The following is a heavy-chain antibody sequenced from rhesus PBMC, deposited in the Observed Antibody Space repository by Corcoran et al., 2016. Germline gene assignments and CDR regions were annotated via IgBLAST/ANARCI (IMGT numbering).Heavy chain of an antibody. J-gene: IGHJ4*01. Sequence: QVQLQESGPGVVKPSETLSLTCAVSGGSISDSYRWSWIRQPPGNGLEWIGYIYGSSTSTNYNPSLKSRVTISKNTSKNQFSLKLSSLTAADTAVYYCARARTGVIIMGFDYWGQGVLVTISS. D-gene: IGHD3-34*01. CDR3: ARARTGVIIMGFDY. CDR1: GGSISDSYR. CDR2: IYGSSTST. V-gene: IGHV4S10*01.